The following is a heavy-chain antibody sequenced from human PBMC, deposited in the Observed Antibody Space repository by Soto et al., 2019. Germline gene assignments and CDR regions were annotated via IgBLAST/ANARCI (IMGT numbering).Heavy chain of an antibody. CDR3: AKDHVGEWLVPQYDY. V-gene: IGHV3-23*01. J-gene: IGHJ4*02. Sequence: GGSLRLSCAASGFTFNSYVMSWVRQVPGKGLEWVSVISGSGGTTYYADSVKGRFTISRDNSKNTLYLQMNSLRAEDTAIYYCAKDHVGEWLVPQYDYWGQGTLVTVSS. CDR1: GFTFNSYV. CDR2: ISGSGGTT. D-gene: IGHD6-19*01.